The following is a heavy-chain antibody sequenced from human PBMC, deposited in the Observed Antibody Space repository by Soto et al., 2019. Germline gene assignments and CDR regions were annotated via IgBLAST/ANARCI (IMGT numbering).Heavy chain of an antibody. V-gene: IGHV3-23*01. Sequence: PGGSLRLSCAASGFTFSSYAMSWVRQAPGKGLEWVSAISGSGGSTYYADSVKGRFTISRDNSKNTLYLQMNSLRAEDTAVYYCAKEGYCSSTSCYGHYYYYGMDVWGQGTTVTVSS. CDR3: AKEGYCSSTSCYGHYYYYGMDV. D-gene: IGHD2-2*01. CDR1: GFTFSSYA. CDR2: ISGSGGST. J-gene: IGHJ6*02.